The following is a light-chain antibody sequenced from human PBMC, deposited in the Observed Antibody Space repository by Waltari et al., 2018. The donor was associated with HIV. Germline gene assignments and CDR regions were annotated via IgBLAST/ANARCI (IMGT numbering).Light chain of an antibody. CDR2: DNN. CDR1: SSNIGNNY. V-gene: IGLV1-51*01. J-gene: IGLJ3*02. Sequence: QSVLTQPPSVSAAPGQKVTISCSGSSSNIGNNYVSWYQQLPGTAPKLLIYDNNNRPSGFPDRFSGSESGTAATLGITGLQTGDEADYYCGTWDSSLSAWVFGGGTKLTVL. CDR3: GTWDSSLSAWV.